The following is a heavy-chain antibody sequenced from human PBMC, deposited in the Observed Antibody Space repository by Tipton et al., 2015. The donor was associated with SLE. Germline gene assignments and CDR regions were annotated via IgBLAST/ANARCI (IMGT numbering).Heavy chain of an antibody. Sequence: SLRLSCAASGFTFSTYAMHWVRQAPGKGLEWGAVISYDGTNKYYADSVKGRFTISRDNSKNTLYLQMNSLRAEDTAVYHCARRVGSYYGMDVWGQGTTVTVSS. V-gene: IGHV3-30*04. D-gene: IGHD3-10*01. CDR2: ISYDGTNK. CDR1: GFTFSTYA. J-gene: IGHJ6*02. CDR3: ARRVGSYYGMDV.